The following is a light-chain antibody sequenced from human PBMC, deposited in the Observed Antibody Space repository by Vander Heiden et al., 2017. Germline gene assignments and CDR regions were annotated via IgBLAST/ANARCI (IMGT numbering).Light chain of an antibody. Sequence: QSVLTHPPSASGTPGQRVIISCSGSDSNIGGNYVYWYQRLPGRAPRLLIYRNNQRPSGVPDRFSGSKSGASASLAIGGLRSEDEADYYCAAWDDSLGAVVFGGGTKLTVL. CDR2: RNN. J-gene: IGLJ2*01. CDR1: DSNIGGNY. V-gene: IGLV1-47*01. CDR3: AAWDDSLGAVV.